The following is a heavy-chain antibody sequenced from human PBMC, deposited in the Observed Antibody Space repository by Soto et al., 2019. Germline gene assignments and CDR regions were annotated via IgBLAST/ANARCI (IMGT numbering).Heavy chain of an antibody. Sequence: ASVKVSCKASGYTFTSYAMHWVRQAPGQRLEWMGWINAGNGKTKYSQKFQGRVTITRDTSASTAYMELSSLRSEDRAVYYCARDLASGWPDYGIDVWGQGNTVTVSS. D-gene: IGHD6-19*01. V-gene: IGHV1-3*01. CDR2: INAGNGKT. CDR1: GYTFTSYA. CDR3: ARDLASGWPDYGIDV. J-gene: IGHJ6*02.